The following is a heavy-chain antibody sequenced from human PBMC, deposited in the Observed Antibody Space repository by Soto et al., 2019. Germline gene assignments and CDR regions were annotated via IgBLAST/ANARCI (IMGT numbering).Heavy chain of an antibody. Sequence: EVQLLDSGGGLVQPGGSLRLSCAASGFTFSSYAMSWVRQAPGKGLEWVSAISASGGSADYADSVKGRFTISRDNSKNTLDLQMNGLRVEDTAVYYCAKDARSGWNFDYWGQGTLVTVAS. CDR1: GFTFSSYA. V-gene: IGHV3-23*01. D-gene: IGHD6-19*01. CDR3: AKDARSGWNFDY. J-gene: IGHJ4*02. CDR2: ISASGGSA.